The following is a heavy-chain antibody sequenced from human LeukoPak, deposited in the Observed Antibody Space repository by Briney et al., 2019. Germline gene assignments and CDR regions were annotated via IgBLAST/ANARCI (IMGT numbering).Heavy chain of an antibody. Sequence: ASVKVSCKASGYTFTSYYMHWVRQAPGQGLEWMGWISAYNGNTNYAQKLQGRVTMTTDTSTSTAYMELRSLRSDDTAVYYCARVDTARGSNYWGQGTLVTVSS. CDR3: ARVDTARGSNY. CDR1: GYTFTSYY. CDR2: ISAYNGNT. D-gene: IGHD5-18*01. V-gene: IGHV1-18*04. J-gene: IGHJ4*02.